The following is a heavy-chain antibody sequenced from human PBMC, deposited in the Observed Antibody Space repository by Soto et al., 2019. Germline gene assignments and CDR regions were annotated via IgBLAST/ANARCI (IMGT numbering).Heavy chain of an antibody. J-gene: IGHJ4*02. Sequence: EVQLVESGGGLVQPGGSLRLSCAASGFTVSSNYMSWVRQAPGKGLEWVSVIYSGGSTYYADSVKGSFTISRDNSKNTPYPQMNSLIAEDTAVYYCARSQQSSSLPVFYYWGQGALVTVSS. CDR1: GFTVSSNY. CDR2: IYSGGST. D-gene: IGHD6-13*01. CDR3: ARSQQSSSLPVFYY. V-gene: IGHV3-66*01.